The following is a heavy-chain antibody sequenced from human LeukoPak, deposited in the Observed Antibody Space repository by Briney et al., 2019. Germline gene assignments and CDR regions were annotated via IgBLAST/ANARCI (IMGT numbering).Heavy chain of an antibody. CDR3: AKDFGGSGYDWYFDL. J-gene: IGHJ2*01. V-gene: IGHV3-23*01. CDR1: GFTFSFYA. D-gene: IGHD6-25*01. Sequence: GGSLGLSCAASGFTFSFYAMSWVREAPGKGLEWVAGITSSGNTTYYADPVKGRFTISRDNSRNILYLQMNSLRAEDTAIYYCAKDFGGSGYDWYFDLWGRGTVVTVSS. CDR2: ITSSGNTT.